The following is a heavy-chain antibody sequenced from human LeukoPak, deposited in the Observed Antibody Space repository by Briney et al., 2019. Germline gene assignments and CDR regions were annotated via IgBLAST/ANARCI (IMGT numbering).Heavy chain of an antibody. CDR2: IFHDGSNK. CDR3: AREWFGEFSGRRAFDH. Sequence: GRSLRLTCAASGFTFTAYGMPWVRQAPGKGLEWVAVIFHDGSNKYYADSVKGRFTISRDNSKNTLYLQMNSLRAEDTAVYYCAREWFGEFSGRRAFDHWGQGTLVTVSS. J-gene: IGHJ4*02. D-gene: IGHD3-10*01. CDR1: GFTFTAYG. V-gene: IGHV3-33*01.